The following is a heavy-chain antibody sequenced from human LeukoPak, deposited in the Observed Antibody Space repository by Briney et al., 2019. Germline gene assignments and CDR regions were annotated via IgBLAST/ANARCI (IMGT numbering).Heavy chain of an antibody. CDR1: GFTFSSYD. CDR2: VAGAGDT. Sequence: GGSLRLSCAASGFTFSSYDMHWVRQATGRGLEWVSGVAGAGDTYYADSVRGRFTISRENGKNSLYLQMNSLRAGDTAVYYCARGGIRGVTWNWLDPWGQGTLVTVSS. CDR3: ARGGIRGVTWNWLDP. J-gene: IGHJ5*02. V-gene: IGHV3-13*01. D-gene: IGHD3-10*01.